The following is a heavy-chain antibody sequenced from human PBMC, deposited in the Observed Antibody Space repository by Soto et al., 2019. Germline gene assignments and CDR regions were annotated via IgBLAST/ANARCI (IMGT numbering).Heavy chain of an antibody. CDR1: GYSFTNYW. V-gene: IGHV5-51*01. J-gene: IGHJ4*01. CDR3: ATAAFSVSNYFDY. CDR2: IYPDDSDT. Sequence: PGESLKISCKTSGYSFTNYWIGWVRQLPGKGLEWMGIIYPDDSDTRYSPSFQGQVTISADKSINTAYLQWSSLKASDTALYYCATAAFSVSNYFDYWGKGTLVTVSS. D-gene: IGHD2-2*01.